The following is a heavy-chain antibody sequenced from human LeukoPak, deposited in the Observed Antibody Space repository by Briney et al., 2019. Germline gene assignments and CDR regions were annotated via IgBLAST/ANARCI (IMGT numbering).Heavy chain of an antibody. J-gene: IGHJ4*02. Sequence: SETLSLTCTVSGDSISIYYWSWIRQPAGKGLEWIGRIYTSGSTNYNPSLKSRVTMSVDTSKNQFSLKLSSVTAADTAVYYCARAQWELPHFDYWGQGTLVTVSS. CDR1: GDSISIYY. CDR2: IYTSGST. D-gene: IGHD1-26*01. V-gene: IGHV4-4*07. CDR3: ARAQWELPHFDY.